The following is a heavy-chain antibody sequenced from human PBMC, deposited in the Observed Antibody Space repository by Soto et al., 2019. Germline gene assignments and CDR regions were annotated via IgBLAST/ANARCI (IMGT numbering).Heavy chain of an antibody. J-gene: IGHJ4*02. CDR3: ASAGYSSSWSRRGDY. V-gene: IGHV3-21*01. CDR1: GFTFSSYS. CDR2: ISSSSSYI. Sequence: PGGSLRLSCAASGFTFSSYSMNWVRQAPGKGLEWVSSISSSSSYIYYADSVKSRFTISRDNAKNSLYLQMNSLRAEDTAVYYCASAGYSSSWSRRGDYWGQGTLVTVSS. D-gene: IGHD6-13*01.